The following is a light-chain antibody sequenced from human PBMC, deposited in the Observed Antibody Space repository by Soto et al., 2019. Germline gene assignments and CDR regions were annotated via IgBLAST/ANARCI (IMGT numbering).Light chain of an antibody. J-gene: IGLJ2*01. CDR3: QAWDSSTAV. V-gene: IGLV3-1*01. CDR2: QDN. CDR1: KLGDKF. Sequence: SYELTQPPSVSVSPGQTASITCSGDKLGDKFAHWYQQKPGQSPERVIYQDNKRPSGIPERFSGSNSGNTATLTISGTQAVDEADYYCQAWDSSTAVFGGGTKLTVL.